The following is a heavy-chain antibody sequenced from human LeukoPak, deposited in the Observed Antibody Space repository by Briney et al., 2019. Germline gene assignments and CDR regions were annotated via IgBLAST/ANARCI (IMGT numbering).Heavy chain of an antibody. J-gene: IGHJ4*02. CDR2: INPSGGST. Sequence: ASVKVSCKASGYTFTSYYMHWVRQAPGQGLEWMGIINPSGGSTSYAQKFQGRVTMTRDMSTSTAYMELSSLRSEDTAVYYCARSPPRYDFFDYWGQGTLVTVSS. CDR3: ARSPPRYDFFDY. V-gene: IGHV1-46*01. CDR1: GYTFTSYY. D-gene: IGHD3-3*01.